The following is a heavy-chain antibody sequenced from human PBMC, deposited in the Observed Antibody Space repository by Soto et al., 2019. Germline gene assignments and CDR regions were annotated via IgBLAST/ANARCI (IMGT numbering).Heavy chain of an antibody. CDR2: INPSGGST. D-gene: IGHD3-22*01. CDR1: GYTFTSYY. CDR3: SRYPSKSGYYDSSGYPTSSFDY. V-gene: IGHV1-46*01. Sequence: ASVKVSCKASGYTFTSYYMHWVRQAPGQGLEWMGIINPSGGSTSYAQKFQGRVTMTRDTSTSTVYMELSSLRSEDTAVYYCSRYPSKSGYYDSSGYPTSSFDYWGQGTLVTVSS. J-gene: IGHJ4*02.